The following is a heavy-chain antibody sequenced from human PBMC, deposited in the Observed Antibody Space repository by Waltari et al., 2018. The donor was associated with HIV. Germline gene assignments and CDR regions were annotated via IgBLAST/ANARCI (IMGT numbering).Heavy chain of an antibody. D-gene: IGHD5-12*01. CDR3: ATAVGVYDYSPEGLLYYALAV. V-gene: IGHV1-24*01. J-gene: IGHJ6*02. Sequence: QVHLVQSGAEVKKPGASVTVSCKVSGYTLTELSMHWVRQAPGKGLEWMGRFDPADGETIRAQKFRGRVTLTENTSANTAYMELTSLTSDDTAVYYCATAVGVYDYSPEGLLYYALAVWGQGTTVTVSS. CDR2: FDPADGET. CDR1: GYTLTELS.